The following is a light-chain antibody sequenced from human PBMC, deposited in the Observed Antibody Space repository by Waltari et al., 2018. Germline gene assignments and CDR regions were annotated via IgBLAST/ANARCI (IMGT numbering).Light chain of an antibody. J-gene: IGKJ4*01. Sequence: EIVLTQSPGTLPLSPGERATRSGRASQSVTSISLTWYQQKLGQAPRLLIYGTSSRATGIPDRFSGSGSGTDFTLTISRLEPEDFAVYYCQQYDGEVVTFGGGTKVEI. V-gene: IGKV3-20*01. CDR1: QSVTSIS. CDR2: GTS. CDR3: QQYDGEVVT.